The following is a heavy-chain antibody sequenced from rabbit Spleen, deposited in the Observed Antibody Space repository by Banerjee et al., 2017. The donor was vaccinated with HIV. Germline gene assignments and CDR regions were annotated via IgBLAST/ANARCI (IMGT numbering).Heavy chain of an antibody. J-gene: IGHJ4*01. Sequence: QEQLVESGGDLVQPEGSLTLTCTASGFSFSSSYYMCWVRQAPGKGLEWIGCIGTGSGSTGYANWMNGRFTISRSTSLNTVTLQMTSLTAADTATYFCARTYGGASDYYYFNLWGQGTLVTVS. CDR1: GFSFSSSYY. V-gene: IGHV1S43*01. CDR3: ARTYGGASDYYYFNL. D-gene: IGHD1-1*01. CDR2: IGTGSGST.